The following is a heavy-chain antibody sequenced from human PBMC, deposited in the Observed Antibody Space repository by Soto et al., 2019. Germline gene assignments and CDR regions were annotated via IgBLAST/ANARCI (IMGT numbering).Heavy chain of an antibody. CDR1: GGTFSNFA. J-gene: IGHJ6*02. CDR2: IIPMFNTT. Sequence: QVQLVQSGAEVKKPGSSVKVSCKASGGTFSNFAISWVRQAPGQGLEWMGGIIPMFNTTNYGQKFQGRVTITADESTGAAYMELSSLRPEDSAVYYCARCGIRYHSIGYSLGIYGMDVWGQGTTVAVSS. V-gene: IGHV1-69*12. D-gene: IGHD3-22*01. CDR3: ARCGIRYHSIGYSLGIYGMDV.